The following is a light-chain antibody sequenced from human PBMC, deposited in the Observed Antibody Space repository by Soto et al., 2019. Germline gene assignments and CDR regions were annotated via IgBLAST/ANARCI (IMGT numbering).Light chain of an antibody. J-gene: IGKJ1*01. CDR3: QHHCSGPRT. Sequence: DIVLTQSPDSLAVSLGERATINCKSSQSVLYTPNNKNYLAWYQQKPGRPLKLLISWASTRESGVPDRFSGSGSGAEFTLAISRLQDEDVAVYYCQHHCSGPRTLGQGTKVEIK. CDR2: WAS. V-gene: IGKV4-1*01. CDR1: QSVLYTPNNKNY.